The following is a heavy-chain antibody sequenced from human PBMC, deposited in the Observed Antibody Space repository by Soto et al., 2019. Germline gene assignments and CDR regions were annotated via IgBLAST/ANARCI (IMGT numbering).Heavy chain of an antibody. D-gene: IGHD1-26*01. CDR2: IHYSGST. J-gene: IGHJ4*02. CDR1: GGSVSSTSYY. Sequence: QVQLQESGPGLVKPSETLSLTCTVSGGSVSSTSYYWSWIRQPPGKGLEWIGYIHYSGSTNYNPSPKSRVTIPVDTSKNQFSLKLSSVTAADTAVFYCVTAWEHLYFDYWGQGTLVTVSS. CDR3: VTAWEHLYFDY. V-gene: IGHV4-61*01.